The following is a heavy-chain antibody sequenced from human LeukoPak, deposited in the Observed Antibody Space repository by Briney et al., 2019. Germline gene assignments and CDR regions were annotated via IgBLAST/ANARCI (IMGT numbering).Heavy chain of an antibody. CDR3: AKDLAMVRGVALDY. D-gene: IGHD3-10*01. J-gene: IGHJ4*02. CDR1: GFTFSSYV. V-gene: IGHV3-33*06. Sequence: GRSLRLSCAASGFTFSSYVMHWVRQAPGKGLEWVAVIWYDGSNKYYADSVKGRFTISRDNSKNTLYLQMNSLRAEDTAVYYCAKDLAMVRGVALDYWGQGTLVTVSS. CDR2: IWYDGSNK.